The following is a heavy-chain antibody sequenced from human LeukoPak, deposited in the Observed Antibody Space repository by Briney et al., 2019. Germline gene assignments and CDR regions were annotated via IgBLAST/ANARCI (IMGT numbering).Heavy chain of an antibody. D-gene: IGHD2-2*01. CDR1: XFTFSXYW. CDR3: ARGLVPADYYFDY. CDR2: ITSDGSST. J-gene: IGHJ4*02. V-gene: IGHV3-74*01. Sequence: SLRLSCAXXXFTFSXYWMHWVRQAPGKGLEWVSRITSDGSSTSYAGSVKGRFTISRDNAKNTLYLQINSLRAEDTAVYYCARGLVPADYYFDYWGQGTLVTVSS.